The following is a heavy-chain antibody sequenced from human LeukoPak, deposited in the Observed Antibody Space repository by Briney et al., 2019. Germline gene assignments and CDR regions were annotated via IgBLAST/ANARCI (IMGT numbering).Heavy chain of an antibody. CDR2: IIPSGHTT. J-gene: IGHJ4*02. V-gene: IGHV3-23*01. D-gene: IGHD6-13*01. CDR1: GFTFSSHG. Sequence: GGTLRLSCVASGFTFSSHGMNWVRQAPGKGLEWVSGIIPSGHTTYYADSVRGRFTISRDNSRNTVYLQMNSLRAEDTAVYYCARGSIAAAGIFDYWGQGTLVTVSS. CDR3: ARGSIAAAGIFDY.